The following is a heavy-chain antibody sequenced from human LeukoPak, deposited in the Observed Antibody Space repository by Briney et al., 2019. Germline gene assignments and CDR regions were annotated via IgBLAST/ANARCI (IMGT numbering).Heavy chain of an antibody. J-gene: IGHJ3*02. CDR2: ISSSGSYI. CDR3: VRGHSKGAFDI. V-gene: IGHV3-21*01. CDR1: GFPFSSYS. Sequence: GGSLRLSCAASGFPFSSYSMNWVRQAPGKGLEWVSSISSSGSYIFYAESLKDRFTISRDNAKSSVSLQMSRLRAEDTAVYYCVRGHSKGAFDIWGQGTMVTVSS.